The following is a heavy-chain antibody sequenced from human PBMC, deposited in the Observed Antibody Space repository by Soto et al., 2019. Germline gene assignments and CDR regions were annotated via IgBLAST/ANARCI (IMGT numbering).Heavy chain of an antibody. J-gene: IGHJ4*02. CDR2: IIPIFGTT. Sequence: QVQLVQSGAEVKKRGSSVKVSCKASGGTFNRYAISWVRQAPRQGPEWMGGIIPIFGTTNYAQKFQGRVTITADEATSTAYMELNSLRSEDTAVYYCARGWCEVGVTTPQAYWGQGTLVTVSS. CDR3: ARGWCEVGVTTPQAY. D-gene: IGHD1-26*01. CDR1: GGTFNRYA. V-gene: IGHV1-69*01.